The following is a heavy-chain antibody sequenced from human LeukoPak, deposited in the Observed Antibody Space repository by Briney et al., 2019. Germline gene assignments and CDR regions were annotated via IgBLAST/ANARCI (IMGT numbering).Heavy chain of an antibody. J-gene: IGHJ6*02. V-gene: IGHV3-30-3*01. Sequence: GGSLRLPCAASGFTFSSYAMHWVRQAPGKGLEWVAVISYDGSNKYYADSVKGRFTISRDNSKNTLYLQMNSLRAEDTAVYYCARGDIAVAGPGYYYYGMDVWGQGTTVTVSS. CDR3: ARGDIAVAGPGYYYYGMDV. D-gene: IGHD6-19*01. CDR1: GFTFSSYA. CDR2: ISYDGSNK.